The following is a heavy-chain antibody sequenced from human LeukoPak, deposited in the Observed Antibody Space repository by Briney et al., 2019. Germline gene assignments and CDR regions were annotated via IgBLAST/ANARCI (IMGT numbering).Heavy chain of an antibody. CDR1: GFTFSDYY. V-gene: IGHV3-23*01. Sequence: GGSLRLTCAASGFTFSDYYMSWIRQASGKGLEWDSAISGSGGSTYYADSVKGRFTISRDNSKNTLYLQMNSLRAEDTAVYYCARDKIVGATNFDYWGQGTLVTVSS. D-gene: IGHD1-26*01. J-gene: IGHJ4*02. CDR3: ARDKIVGATNFDY. CDR2: ISGSGGST.